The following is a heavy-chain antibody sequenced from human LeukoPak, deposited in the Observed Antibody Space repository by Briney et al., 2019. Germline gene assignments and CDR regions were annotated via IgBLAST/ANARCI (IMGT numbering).Heavy chain of an antibody. CDR2: VHESGSS. V-gene: IGHV4-38-2*01. CDR1: GYSISRGYY. J-gene: IGHJ4*02. Sequence: SETLSLTCAVSGYSISRGYYWGWVRQPPGKRPQWIGSVHESGSSYYNPSLKSRVTISLDTPQNQFSLTLTSVTAADSATYYCVRGEVGDFDSWGQGSLVTVSS. D-gene: IGHD1-26*01. CDR3: VRGEVGDFDS.